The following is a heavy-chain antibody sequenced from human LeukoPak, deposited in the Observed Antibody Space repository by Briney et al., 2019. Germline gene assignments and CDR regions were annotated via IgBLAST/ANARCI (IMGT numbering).Heavy chain of an antibody. J-gene: IGHJ4*02. CDR3: TLPWGSGSYYDY. CDR1: GFTFSNAW. D-gene: IGHD3-10*01. CDR2: IKSKTDGGTT. V-gene: IGHV3-15*01. Sequence: GGSLRLSCAASGFTFSNAWLDWVRLAPGKGLEWVGHIKSKTDGGTTDYAAPVKGRFTISRDDSKNTLFLQMNSLKTEDTAVYYCTLPWGSGSYYDYWGQGTLVTVSS.